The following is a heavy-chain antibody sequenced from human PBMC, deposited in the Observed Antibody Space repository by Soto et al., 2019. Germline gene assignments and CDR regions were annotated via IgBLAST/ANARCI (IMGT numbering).Heavy chain of an antibody. CDR2: IIPIFGTA. CDR3: ARRITMVRGVTNAFDI. Sequence: SVKVSCKASGGTFSSYAISWVRQAPGQGLEWMGGIIPIFGTANYAQKFQGRVTITADKSTSTAYMELSSLRSEDTAVYYCARRITMVRGVTNAFDIWGQGTMVTVS. V-gene: IGHV1-69*06. J-gene: IGHJ3*02. CDR1: GGTFSSYA. D-gene: IGHD3-10*01.